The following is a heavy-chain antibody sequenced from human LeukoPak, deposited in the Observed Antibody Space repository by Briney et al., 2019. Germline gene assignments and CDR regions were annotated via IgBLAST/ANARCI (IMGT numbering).Heavy chain of an antibody. CDR1: GGTFSSYA. D-gene: IGHD3-22*01. CDR3: AREVRYDSSGPDY. J-gene: IGHJ4*02. V-gene: IGHV1-69*04. CDR2: IIPILGIA. Sequence: ASVTVSCKASGGTFSSYAISWVRQAPGQGLEWMGRIIPILGIANYAQKFQGRVTITADKSTSTAYIELSSLRSEDTAVYYCAREVRYDSSGPDYWGQGTLVTVSS.